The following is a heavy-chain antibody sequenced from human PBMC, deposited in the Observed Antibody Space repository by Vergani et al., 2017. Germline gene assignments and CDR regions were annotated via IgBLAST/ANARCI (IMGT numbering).Heavy chain of an antibody. J-gene: IGHJ4*02. CDR3: ARDLSYSTAWPFFDS. Sequence: VQLVESGGGVVQPGRSLRLSCAASGFTFGDNGINWVRRAPGKGLEWVALISYDGTNKYYTNSVRGRFTISRDNSKSTLYLQMDSLRVEDTAMYFCARDLSYSTAWPFFDSRGQGTLVTVSS. D-gene: IGHD4-11*01. V-gene: IGHV3-30-3*01. CDR2: ISYDGTNK. CDR1: GFTFGDNG.